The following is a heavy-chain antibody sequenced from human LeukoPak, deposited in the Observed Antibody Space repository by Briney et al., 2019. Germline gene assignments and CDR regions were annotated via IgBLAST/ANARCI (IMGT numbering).Heavy chain of an antibody. Sequence: ASVKVSCKASGYTFTDYYMHWVRQAPGQGLEWMGWINPNSGGTNYAQKFQGRVTMTRDTSISTVYMELSSLQSDDTAVYYCARIAGVATYFDSWGQGTLVTVSS. D-gene: IGHD6-13*01. CDR3: ARIAGVATYFDS. J-gene: IGHJ4*02. CDR2: INPNSGGT. CDR1: GYTFTDYY. V-gene: IGHV1-2*02.